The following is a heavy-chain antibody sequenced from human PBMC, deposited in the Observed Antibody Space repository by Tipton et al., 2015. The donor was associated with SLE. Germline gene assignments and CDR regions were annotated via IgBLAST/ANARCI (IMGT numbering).Heavy chain of an antibody. CDR3: AKVDAYCSSTSCWYGMDV. CDR1: GFTFSSYS. Sequence: SLRLSCAASGFTFSSYSMNWVRQAPGKGLEWVSAISGSGGSTYYADSVKGRFTISRDNSKNTLYLQMNSLRAEDTAVYYCAKVDAYCSSTSCWYGMDVWGQGTTVTVSS. V-gene: IGHV3-23*01. J-gene: IGHJ6*02. CDR2: ISGSGGST. D-gene: IGHD2-2*01.